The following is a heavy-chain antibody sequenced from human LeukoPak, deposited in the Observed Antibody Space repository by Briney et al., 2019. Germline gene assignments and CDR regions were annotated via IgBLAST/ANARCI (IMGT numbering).Heavy chain of an antibody. CDR2: ISYSGST. Sequence: SETLSLTCTVSGGSVSNYYWSWIRQPPGKGLEWIGYISYSGSTNYNPSLKSQVTISMDASKNQFSLKMTSVTAADTAVYYCAKIHDSSGYYRDNYYYYMDVWGKGTTVTVSS. CDR1: GGSVSNYY. CDR3: AKIHDSSGYYRDNYYYYMDV. D-gene: IGHD3-22*01. V-gene: IGHV4-59*02. J-gene: IGHJ6*03.